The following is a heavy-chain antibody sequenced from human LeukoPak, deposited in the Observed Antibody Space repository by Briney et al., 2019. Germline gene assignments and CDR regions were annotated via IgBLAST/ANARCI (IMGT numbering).Heavy chain of an antibody. D-gene: IGHD3-10*01. J-gene: IGHJ4*02. CDR1: GGSIGSHY. CDR3: VIGRGWQPDY. CDR2: VHYSGST. V-gene: IGHV4-59*11. Sequence: KASETLSLTCTVSGGSIGSHYYNWMRQPPGKGLEWIGLVHYSGSTNYNPSLKSRVSISADTSKNQFSLNLTSVAAADTAVYYCVIGRGWQPDYWCQGILVTVSS.